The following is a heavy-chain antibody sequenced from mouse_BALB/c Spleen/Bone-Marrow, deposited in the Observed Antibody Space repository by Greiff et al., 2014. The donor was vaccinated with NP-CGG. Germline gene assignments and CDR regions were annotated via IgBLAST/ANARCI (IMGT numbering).Heavy chain of an antibody. CDR2: INPINGDT. D-gene: IGHD2-14*01. J-gene: IGHJ1*01. CDR1: GYTFTDYY. Sequence: EVKLVESGPELVKPGASVKMSCKASGYTFTDYYMKWVKQSHGKSLEWIGDINPINGDTFYNQKFKGKATLTVDKSSSTVYMQLDSLTAEDSAAYYCAMGVRLYWYFDVWGAGTTVTVSS. CDR3: AMGVRLYWYFDV. V-gene: IGHV1-26*01.